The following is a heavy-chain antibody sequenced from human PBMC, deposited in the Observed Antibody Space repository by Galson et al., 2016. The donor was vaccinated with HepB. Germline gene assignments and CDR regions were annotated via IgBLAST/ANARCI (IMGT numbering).Heavy chain of an antibody. CDR1: GFTFSTYA. Sequence: SLRLSCAASGFTFSTYAMSWVRQAPGKGLEWVSLISGGNTYYADSVRGRFTISRDNSKNTLYLQMNSLRAKDTAVYYCAKVLPYSAGHGMDVRGQGTTVTVSS. V-gene: IGHV3-23*01. D-gene: IGHD6-13*01. CDR3: AKVLPYSAGHGMDV. J-gene: IGHJ6*01. CDR2: ISGGNT.